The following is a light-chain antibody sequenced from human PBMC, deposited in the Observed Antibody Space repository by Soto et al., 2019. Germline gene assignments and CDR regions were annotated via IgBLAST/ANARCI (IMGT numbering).Light chain of an antibody. CDR2: GAS. CDR1: QSVSSN. CDR3: QQYGSSLWT. J-gene: IGKJ1*01. Sequence: IVMAQSPATLSVSGGEIATLSFRASQSVSSNLAWYQQKPGQAPRLLIYGASTRATGIPARFSGSGSGTDFTLTISRLEPEDFAVYYCQQYGSSLWTFGQGTKVDIK. V-gene: IGKV3-15*01.